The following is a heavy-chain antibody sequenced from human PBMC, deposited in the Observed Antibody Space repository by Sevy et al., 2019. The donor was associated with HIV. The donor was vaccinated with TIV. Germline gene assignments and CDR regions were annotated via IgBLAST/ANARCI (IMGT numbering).Heavy chain of an antibody. CDR1: GFTFSTHA. CDR2: ISYDGNIE. CDR3: ARDLGYESTGYRPLFDN. J-gene: IGHJ4*02. V-gene: IGHV3-30-3*01. D-gene: IGHD3-22*01. Sequence: GGSLRLSCAASGFTFSTHAMHWVRQAPGKGLEWVAIISYDGNIEYYPDSVKGRFTISRDDSKNTLYLQMNSLRSEDTALYYCARDLGYESTGYRPLFDNWGQGTLVTVSS.